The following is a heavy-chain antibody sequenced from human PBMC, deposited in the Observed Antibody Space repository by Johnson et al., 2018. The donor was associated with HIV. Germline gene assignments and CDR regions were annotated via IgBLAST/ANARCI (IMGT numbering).Heavy chain of an antibody. D-gene: IGHD3-10*01. J-gene: IGHJ3*02. CDR1: GFTFGDYG. CDR2: IRSKAYGGTT. Sequence: VQLVESGGGLVQPGRSLRLSCTASGFTFGDYGMSWFRQAPGKGLEWVGFIRSKAYGGTTEYAASVKGRFTFSRDDSKSIAYLQMNSLKTEDTAVYYCANGDYGSGLRGAFDIWAKGQWSPSLQ. V-gene: IGHV3-49*03. CDR3: ANGDYGSGLRGAFDI.